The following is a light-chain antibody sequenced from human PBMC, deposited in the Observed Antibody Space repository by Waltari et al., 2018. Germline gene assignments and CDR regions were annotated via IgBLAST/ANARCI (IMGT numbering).Light chain of an antibody. CDR2: MGS. CDR1: PSPLHSNGYHY. CDR3: MQTLQMPWT. V-gene: IGKV2-28*01. Sequence: DVVMTQSPLSLSVTPGEAASISCRSSPSPLHSNGYHYLDLLLQKPGQSPQVLIYMGSYRASGVPDRFSGSGSGTDFTLKISRVEAEDVGIYYCMQTLQMPWTFGQGTKVEI. J-gene: IGKJ1*01.